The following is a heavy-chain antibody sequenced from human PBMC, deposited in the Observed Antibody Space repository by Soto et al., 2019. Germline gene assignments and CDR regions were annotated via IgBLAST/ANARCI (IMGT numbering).Heavy chain of an antibody. CDR1: GGSISSYY. J-gene: IGHJ4*02. Sequence: SETLSLTCTVSGGSISSYYWSWIRQPPGKGLEWIGYIYYSGSANYNPSLKSRVTISVDTSKNQFSLKLSSVTAADTAVYYCARAQGISHPRIEVAASYYIDSWGQEDLVTVSS. CDR2: IYYSGSA. CDR3: ARAQGISHPRIEVAASYYIDS. V-gene: IGHV4-59*01. D-gene: IGHD6-19*01.